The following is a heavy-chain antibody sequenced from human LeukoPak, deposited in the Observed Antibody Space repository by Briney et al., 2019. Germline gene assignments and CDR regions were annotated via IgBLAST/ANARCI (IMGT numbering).Heavy chain of an antibody. D-gene: IGHD3-22*01. Sequence: ASVKVSCKASGYTFTSYGISWVRQAPGQGLEWMGWISAYNGNTNYAQKLQGRVTMTTDTSTSTAYMELRSLRSDDTAVYYCARNGWDYYDSSGYYRFDYWGQGTLVTVSS. CDR1: GYTFTSYG. J-gene: IGHJ4*02. CDR2: ISAYNGNT. V-gene: IGHV1-18*01. CDR3: ARNGWDYYDSSGYYRFDY.